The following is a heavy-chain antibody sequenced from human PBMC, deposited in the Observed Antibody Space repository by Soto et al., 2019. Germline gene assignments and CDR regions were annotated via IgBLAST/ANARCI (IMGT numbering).Heavy chain of an antibody. CDR3: AREVVYYDSSGYYYGYFDY. CDR2: IYYSGST. Sequence: PSETLSLTCTVSGGSISSYYWGWIRQPPGKGLEWIGYIYYSGSTNYNPSLKSRVTISVDTSKNQFSLKLSSVTAADTAVYYCAREVVYYDSSGYYYGYFDYWGQGTLVTVSS. V-gene: IGHV4-59*01. D-gene: IGHD3-22*01. J-gene: IGHJ4*02. CDR1: GGSISSYY.